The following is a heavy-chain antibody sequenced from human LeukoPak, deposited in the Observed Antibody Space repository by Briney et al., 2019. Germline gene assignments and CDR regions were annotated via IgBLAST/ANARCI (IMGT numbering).Heavy chain of an antibody. CDR3: ARDKSPWSGPDAFDI. CDR2: IIPIFGTA. D-gene: IGHD3-3*01. Sequence: ASVKVSCKASGGTFSSYAISWVRQAPGQGLEWMGGIIPIFGTANYAQKFQGRVTITTDESTSTAYIELSSLRSEDTAVYYCARDKSPWSGPDAFDIWGQGTMVTVSS. CDR1: GGTFSSYA. J-gene: IGHJ3*02. V-gene: IGHV1-69*05.